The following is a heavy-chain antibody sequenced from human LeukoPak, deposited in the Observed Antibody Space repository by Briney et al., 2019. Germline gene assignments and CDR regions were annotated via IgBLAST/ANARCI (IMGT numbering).Heavy chain of an antibody. J-gene: IGHJ4*02. CDR3: ARLSPLEQQQPGVVDY. CDR1: GGSISSSSYY. D-gene: IGHD6-13*01. Sequence: SETLSLTCTVSGGSISSSSYYWGWIRQPPGKGLEWIGSIYYSGSTYYNPSLKSRVTISVDTSKNQFSLQLSSVTAADTAVYYCARLSPLEQQQPGVVDYWGQGTLVTVSS. CDR2: IYYSGST. V-gene: IGHV4-39*01.